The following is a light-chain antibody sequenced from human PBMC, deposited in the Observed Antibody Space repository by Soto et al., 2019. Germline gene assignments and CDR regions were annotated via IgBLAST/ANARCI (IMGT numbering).Light chain of an antibody. CDR3: QQYGSSPWT. CDR2: DAS. CDR1: QGVSSNY. J-gene: IGKJ1*01. V-gene: IGKV3D-20*01. Sequence: EIVLTQSPAPLSLSPGERAALSCGGSQGVSSNYLAWYQQKPGLAPRLLIYDASRRATGIPDRFSGSGSGADFILSISRLEPEDFAVYYCQQYGSSPWTFGQGTKVDIK.